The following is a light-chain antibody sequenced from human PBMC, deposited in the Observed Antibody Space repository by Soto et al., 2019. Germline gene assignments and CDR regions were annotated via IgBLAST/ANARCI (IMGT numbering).Light chain of an antibody. Sequence: EIVLTQSPGTLSLSPGERATLSCRASQSVSSNYLAWYQHKPGQGPRLLIYAASSRATGIPDRFSGSGSGTDFTITIRRLEAEDFELYYCQKYGSAFTFGPGTKVDIK. J-gene: IGKJ3*01. V-gene: IGKV3-20*01. CDR1: QSVSSNY. CDR2: AAS. CDR3: QKYGSAFT.